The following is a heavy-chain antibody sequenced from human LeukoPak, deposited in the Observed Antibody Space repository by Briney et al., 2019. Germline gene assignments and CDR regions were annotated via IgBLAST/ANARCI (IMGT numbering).Heavy chain of an antibody. D-gene: IGHD1-1*01. V-gene: IGHV4-31*03. CDR3: ARLRALSGHRGAFGI. Sequence: SETLSLTCTVSGGSISSGGYYWSWIRQHPGKGLEWIGYIYYSGSTYYNPSLKSRVTISVDTSDNRFSLHLTSVSAADSTIYYSARLRALSGHRGAFGIWGPGTMVTVSS. CDR2: IYYSGST. CDR1: GGSISSGGYY. J-gene: IGHJ3*02.